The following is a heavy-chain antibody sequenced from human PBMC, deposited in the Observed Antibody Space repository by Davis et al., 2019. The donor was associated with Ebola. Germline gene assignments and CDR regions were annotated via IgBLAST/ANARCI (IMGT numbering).Heavy chain of an antibody. CDR2: IKSKIHGGAT. CDR1: GFTMSSTW. CDR3: TTSARLGYCSGGTCYRRGH. J-gene: IGHJ4*02. Sequence: GESLKISCEASGFTMSSTWMSWVRQAPGKGLEWVGRIKSKIHGGATDAAAPVSGRFSISRDDSKNTLFLQMNSLKTEDTGVYYCTTSARLGYCSGGTCYRRGHWGQGTLVTVSS. V-gene: IGHV3-15*01. D-gene: IGHD2-15*01.